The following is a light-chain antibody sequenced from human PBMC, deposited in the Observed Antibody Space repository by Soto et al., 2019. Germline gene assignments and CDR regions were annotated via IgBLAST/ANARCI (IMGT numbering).Light chain of an antibody. CDR3: QQYGSSHT. V-gene: IGKV3-20*01. CDR1: QSISGNY. J-gene: IGKJ5*01. CDR2: GAS. Sequence: IVLPQSPGTLYLSPGERAALSCRASQSISGNYLAWYQQKPGQAPRLLIYGASNRATGIPERFSGSGAGAYFNLTISRLETADFGVYYCQQYGSSHTLGQGTRLEIK.